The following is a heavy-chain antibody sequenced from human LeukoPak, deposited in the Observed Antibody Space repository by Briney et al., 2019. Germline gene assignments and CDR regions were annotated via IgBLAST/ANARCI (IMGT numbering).Heavy chain of an antibody. CDR1: GGSIRSSYYY. V-gene: IGHV4-39*07. Sequence: SETLSLTCTVSGGSIRSSYYYWGWIRQPPGKGLEWIGSIYDSGSTCYNPSLKSRVTISVDTSKNQFSLKLSSVTAADTAVYYCARVLGSGAIDYWGQGTLVTVSS. D-gene: IGHD6-19*01. J-gene: IGHJ4*02. CDR3: ARVLGSGAIDY. CDR2: IYDSGST.